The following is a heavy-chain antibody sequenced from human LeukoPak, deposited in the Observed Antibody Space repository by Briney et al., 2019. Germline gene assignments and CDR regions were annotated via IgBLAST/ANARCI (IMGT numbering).Heavy chain of an antibody. CDR1: GGSFSGYY. V-gene: IGHV4-34*01. D-gene: IGHD3-3*01. CDR3: ARAGSNYDFWSGSLAGGHYYMDV. Sequence: SETLSLTCAVYGGSFSGYYWSWIRQPPGKGLERIGEINHSGSTNYNPSLKSRVTISVDTSKNQFSLKLSSVTAADTAVYYCARAGSNYDFWSGSLAGGHYYMDVWGKGTTVTVSS. CDR2: INHSGST. J-gene: IGHJ6*03.